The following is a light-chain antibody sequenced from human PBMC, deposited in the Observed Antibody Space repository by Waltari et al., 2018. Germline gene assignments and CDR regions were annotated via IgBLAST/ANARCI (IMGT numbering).Light chain of an antibody. CDR3: QQSYSTWT. J-gene: IGKJ1*01. CDR1: QNTNSF. CDR2: AAA. V-gene: IGKV1-39*01. Sequence: DIQMTQSPSSLSASVGDRVTITCRASQNTNSFLNWYQQKPGRAPKLLIYAAASLSSGVPSRFSGSGSGTDYTLTISSLQPEDFATYYCQQSYSTWTSGQGTKVEIK.